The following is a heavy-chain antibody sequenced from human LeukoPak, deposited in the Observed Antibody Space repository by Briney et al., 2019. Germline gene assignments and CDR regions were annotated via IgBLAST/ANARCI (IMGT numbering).Heavy chain of an antibody. CDR3: ASPGPSYYYDRSGYYEY. V-gene: IGHV4-34*01. CDR2: INHSGST. D-gene: IGHD3-22*01. J-gene: IGHJ4*02. CDR1: GGSFSGYY. Sequence: SETLSLTCAVYGGSFSGYYWSWIRQPPGKGLEWIGEINHSGSTNYNPSLKSRVTISVDTSKNQFSLKLSSVTAADTAVYYCASPGPSYYYDRSGYYEYWGQGTLVTVSS.